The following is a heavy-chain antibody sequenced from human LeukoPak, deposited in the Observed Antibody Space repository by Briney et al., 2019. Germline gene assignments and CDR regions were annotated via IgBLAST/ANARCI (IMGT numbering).Heavy chain of an antibody. D-gene: IGHD3-22*01. CDR1: GGSISSGGYS. CDR2: IYYSGST. Sequence: SETLSLTCTVSGGSISSGGYSWSWIRQHPGKGLEWIGYIYYSGSTNYNPSLKSRVTISVDTSKNQFSLKLSSVTAADTAVYYCAVAITYYYDSSGYYKMNYFDYWGQGTLVTVSS. V-gene: IGHV4-31*03. CDR3: AVAITYYYDSSGYYKMNYFDY. J-gene: IGHJ4*02.